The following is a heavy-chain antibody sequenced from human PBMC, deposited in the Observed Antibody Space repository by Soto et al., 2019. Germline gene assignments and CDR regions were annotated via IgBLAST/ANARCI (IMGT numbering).Heavy chain of an antibody. CDR3: ARHNCSGGSCYSGYFDY. J-gene: IGHJ4*02. CDR2: IYPGDSDT. V-gene: IGHV5-51*01. Sequence: PGESLRMSCDGSGYSFTIYWVGLVLQMPGKGLEWMWIIYPGDSDTIYSPSFQCQVTISADKSISTAYLQWSSLKASDTAMYYCARHNCSGGSCYSGYFDYWGQGTLVTFSS. D-gene: IGHD2-15*01. CDR1: GYSFTIYW.